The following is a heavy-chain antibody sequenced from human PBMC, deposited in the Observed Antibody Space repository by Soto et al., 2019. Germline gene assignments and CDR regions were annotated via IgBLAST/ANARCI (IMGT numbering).Heavy chain of an antibody. D-gene: IGHD6-6*01. CDR1: GGTFSSYT. J-gene: IGHJ4*02. V-gene: IGHV1-69*08. CDR3: AREGQLVPQFDY. CDR2: IIPFLGIA. Sequence: QVQLVQSGAEVKKPGSSVKVSCKASGGTFSSYTISWVRQAPGQGLEWMGRIIPFLGIANYAQKFQGRVTITADKSTSTAYMELSSLRSEDTAVYYCAREGQLVPQFDYWGQGTLVTVSS.